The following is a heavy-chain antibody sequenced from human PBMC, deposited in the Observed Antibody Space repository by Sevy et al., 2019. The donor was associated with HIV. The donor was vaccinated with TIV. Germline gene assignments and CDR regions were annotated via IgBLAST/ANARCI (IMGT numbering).Heavy chain of an antibody. J-gene: IGHJ3*01. Sequence: SETLSLTCSVSGGSISSTDYYWGWIRQSPGKGLEWIASVYYSGTTFYNPSLKSRVTTSIDTSKSQFSLEVTSVTAADTAVYYCARQNMYDSDAGFSWETIIGGFDVWGRGTMVTVSS. V-gene: IGHV4-39*01. CDR3: ARQNMYDSDAGFSWETIIGGFDV. D-gene: IGHD3-22*01. CDR1: GGSISSTDYY. CDR2: VYYSGTT.